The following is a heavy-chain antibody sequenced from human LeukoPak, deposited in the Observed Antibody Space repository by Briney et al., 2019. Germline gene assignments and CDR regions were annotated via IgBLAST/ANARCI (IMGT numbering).Heavy chain of an antibody. Sequence: GGSLRLSCAASGFTFSSYSMNWVRQAPGKGLEWVSYISSSSSTIYYADSVKGRFTISRDNAKNSLYLQMNSLRAEDTAVYYCARQPRVCSGGSCYSVRWFDPWGQGTLVTVSS. D-gene: IGHD2-15*01. CDR3: ARQPRVCSGGSCYSVRWFDP. CDR1: GFTFSSYS. J-gene: IGHJ5*02. CDR2: ISSSSSTI. V-gene: IGHV3-48*01.